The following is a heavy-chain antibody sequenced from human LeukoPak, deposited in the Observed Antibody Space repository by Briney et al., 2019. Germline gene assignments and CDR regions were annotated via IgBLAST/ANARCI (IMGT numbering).Heavy chain of an antibody. D-gene: IGHD2-15*01. V-gene: IGHV4-59*12. CDR1: GASISRWY. CDR2: IHGNGNT. J-gene: IGHJ4*02. CDR3: ARAPGAALD. Sequence: SSETLSLTCTVSGASISRWYCSWIRQPPGKGLEWIGYIHGNGNTNYNPSLKSRVTVSLDTSKNQFSLKLSSVTAADTAVYYCARAPGAALDWGQGTLVTVSS.